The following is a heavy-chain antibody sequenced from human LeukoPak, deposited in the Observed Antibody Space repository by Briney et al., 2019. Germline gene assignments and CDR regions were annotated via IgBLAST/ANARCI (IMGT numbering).Heavy chain of an antibody. J-gene: IGHJ4*02. D-gene: IGHD3-22*01. CDR3: ARVVDDSRSDYFDY. CDR1: GGTFSSYA. V-gene: IGHV1-69*04. Sequence: GASVKVSCKASGGTFSSYAISWVRQAPGQGLEWMGRIIPILGIVNYAQKFQGRVTITADKSTSTAYMELSSLRSEDTAVYYCARVVDDSRSDYFDYWGQGTLVTVSS. CDR2: IIPILGIV.